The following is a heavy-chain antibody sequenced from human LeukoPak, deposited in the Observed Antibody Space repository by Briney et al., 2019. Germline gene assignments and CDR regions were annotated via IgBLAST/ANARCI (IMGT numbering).Heavy chain of an antibody. CDR1: GFTFSSYA. CDR2: ISYDGSNK. CDR3: ARALTGRYYFDY. D-gene: IGHD1-20*01. V-gene: IGHV3-30*01. J-gene: IGHJ4*02. Sequence: GGSLRLSCAASGFTFSSYAMHWVRQAPGKGLEWVAVISYDGSNKYHADSVKGRFTISRDNSKNTLYLQMNSLRAEDTAVYYCARALTGRYYFDYWGQGTLVTVSS.